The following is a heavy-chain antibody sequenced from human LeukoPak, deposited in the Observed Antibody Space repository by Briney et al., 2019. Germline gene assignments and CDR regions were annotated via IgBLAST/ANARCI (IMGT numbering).Heavy chain of an antibody. CDR1: GGSFSGYY. D-gene: IGHD1-26*01. J-gene: IGHJ3*02. Sequence: SETLSLTCAVYGGSFSGYYWSWIRQPPGKGLEWIGEINHSGSTNYNPSLKSRVTISVDTSKNQFSLKLSSVTAADTAVYYCARLASGSYSINANAFDIWGQGTMVTVSS. V-gene: IGHV4-34*01. CDR2: INHSGST. CDR3: ARLASGSYSINANAFDI.